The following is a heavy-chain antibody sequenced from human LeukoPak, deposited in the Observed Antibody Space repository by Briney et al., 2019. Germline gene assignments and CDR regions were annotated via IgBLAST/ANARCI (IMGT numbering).Heavy chain of an antibody. V-gene: IGHV3-23*01. J-gene: IGHJ4*02. Sequence: EGSLRLSCIASGFTFRNYGMSWVRQAPGKGLEWVSGLSDAGVRIFYSDSVKGRFTISRDNSKNTLYLQMDSLRAEDTAVYYCANTHCDSSPIVWNFWGQGTLVTVSS. CDR2: LSDAGVRI. CDR3: ANTHCDSSPIVWNF. D-gene: IGHD6-6*01. CDR1: GFTFRNYG.